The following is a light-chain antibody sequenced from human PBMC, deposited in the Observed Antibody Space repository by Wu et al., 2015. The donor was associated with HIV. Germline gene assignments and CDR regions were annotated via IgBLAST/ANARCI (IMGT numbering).Light chain of an antibody. Sequence: EIVLTQSPGTLSLSPGNRATLSCRASQSVNNNYLAWYQQKPGQAPRVLIYGASSRATGIPDRFSGSGSGTDFSLTISRLEPEDFAVYYCQQYVTSITFGQGTRLEIK. CDR1: QSVNNNY. V-gene: IGKV3-20*01. J-gene: IGKJ5*01. CDR2: GAS. CDR3: QQYVTSIT.